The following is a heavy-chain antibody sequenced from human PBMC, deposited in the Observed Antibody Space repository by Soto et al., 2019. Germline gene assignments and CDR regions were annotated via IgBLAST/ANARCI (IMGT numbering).Heavy chain of an antibody. J-gene: IGHJ6*03. CDR2: IYYSGST. CDR3: ARVQAMVRGGYYYYCYMDV. Sequence: PSETLSLTCTVSGGSISSYYWSWIRQPPGKGLEWIGYIYYSGSTNYNPSLKSRVTISVDTSKNQFSLKLSSVTAADTAVYYCARVQAMVRGGYYYYCYMDVWGKGTTVTVSS. CDR1: GGSISSYY. V-gene: IGHV4-59*01. D-gene: IGHD3-10*01.